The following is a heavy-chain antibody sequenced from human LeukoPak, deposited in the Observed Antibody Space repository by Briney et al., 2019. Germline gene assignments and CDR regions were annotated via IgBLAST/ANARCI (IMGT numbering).Heavy chain of an antibody. V-gene: IGHV3-30*18. CDR1: GFTFSSYA. D-gene: IGHD3-9*01. CDR2: ISYDGSNK. J-gene: IGHJ4*02. Sequence: PGGSLRLSCAASGFTFSSYAMSWVRQAPGKGLEWVAVISYDGSNKYYADSVKGRFTISRDNSKNTLYLQMNSLRAEDTAVYYCAKDLYLTGYSFDYWGQGTLVTVSS. CDR3: AKDLYLTGYSFDY.